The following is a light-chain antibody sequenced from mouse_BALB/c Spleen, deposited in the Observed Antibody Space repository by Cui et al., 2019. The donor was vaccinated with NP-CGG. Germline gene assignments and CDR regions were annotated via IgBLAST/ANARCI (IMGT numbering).Light chain of an antibody. Sequence: QAFVPQESALTTSPGETVTLTCRSSTGAVTTSNYANWVQEKPDHLSTGLIGGTNNRAPGVPARFSGSLIGDKAALTITGAQTEDEAIYFCALWYSNHWVFGGGTKLTVL. V-gene: IGLV1*01. J-gene: IGLJ1*01. CDR1: TGAVTTSNY. CDR3: ALWYSNHWV. CDR2: GTN.